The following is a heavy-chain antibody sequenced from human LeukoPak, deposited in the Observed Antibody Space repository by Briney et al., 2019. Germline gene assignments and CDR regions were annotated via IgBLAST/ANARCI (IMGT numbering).Heavy chain of an antibody. V-gene: IGHV4-34*01. D-gene: IGHD5-24*01. CDR3: ARGMAVDY. Sequence: SETLSLTCAVSDGSFSGYYWTWIRQPPGKGLEWIGEINHSGSTNYNPSLKGRVTISVDTSKNQFSLKLSSVTAADTAVYYCARGMAVDYWGQGTLVTVSS. J-gene: IGHJ4*02. CDR1: DGSFSGYY. CDR2: INHSGST.